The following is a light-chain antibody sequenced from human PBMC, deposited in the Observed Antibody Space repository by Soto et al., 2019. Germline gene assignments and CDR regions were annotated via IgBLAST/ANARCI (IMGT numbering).Light chain of an antibody. CDR3: QQYNNWPFT. V-gene: IGKV3-15*01. CDR2: GAS. J-gene: IGKJ3*01. CDR1: QSISRN. Sequence: EIGMTPSPTTLSVSTRGKATPSCRGSQSISRNLAWYQQKPGQAPRLPIYGASTRATGIPATFSGIGSGTEFTLTIISLHSEDFAVYYCQQYNNWPFTFGPGTKVDIK.